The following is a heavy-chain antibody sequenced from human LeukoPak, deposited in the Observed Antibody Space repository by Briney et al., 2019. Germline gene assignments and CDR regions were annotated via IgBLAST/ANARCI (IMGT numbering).Heavy chain of an antibody. D-gene: IGHD3-22*01. CDR3: AREKRRDSSGYTYFDY. Sequence: PSETLSLTCTVSGGSISSYYWSWIRQPPGKGLEWIGYIYYSGSTNYNPSLKSRVTISVDTSKNQFSLKLSSLTAADTAVYYCAREKRRDSSGYTYFDYWGQGTLVTVSS. CDR2: IYYSGST. V-gene: IGHV4-59*12. CDR1: GGSISSYY. J-gene: IGHJ4*02.